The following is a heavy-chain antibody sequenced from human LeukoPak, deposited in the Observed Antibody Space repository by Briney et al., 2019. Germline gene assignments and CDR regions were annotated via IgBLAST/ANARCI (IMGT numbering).Heavy chain of an antibody. V-gene: IGHV5-51*01. CDR2: IYPGDSDT. CDR1: GYSFTSYW. Sequence: GESLKISCKGSGYSFTSYWIGWVRQMPGKGLEWMGIIYPGDSDTRYSPSFQGQVTISADKSISTAYLQWSSLKASDTAMYYCARQEYYYDSSGYYFRDYWGQGTLVTVSS. J-gene: IGHJ4*02. CDR3: ARQEYYYDSSGYYFRDY. D-gene: IGHD3-22*01.